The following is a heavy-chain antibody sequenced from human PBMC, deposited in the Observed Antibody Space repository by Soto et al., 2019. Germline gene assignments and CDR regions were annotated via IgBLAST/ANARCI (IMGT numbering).Heavy chain of an antibody. Sequence: SETLSLTCTVSGGSISNGAYYWSWIRHRPGKGLECIGCIYYSGSTYYNPSLKSRVTISVDTSKNQFSLKLTSVTAADTAVYYCARHGHIAVAGYYFDYWGQGTLVTVSS. V-gene: IGHV4-39*01. CDR1: GGSISNGAYY. D-gene: IGHD6-19*01. CDR2: IYYSGST. J-gene: IGHJ4*02. CDR3: ARHGHIAVAGYYFDY.